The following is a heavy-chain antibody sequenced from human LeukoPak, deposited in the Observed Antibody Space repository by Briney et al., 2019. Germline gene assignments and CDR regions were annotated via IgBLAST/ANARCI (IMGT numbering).Heavy chain of an antibody. Sequence: SETLSLTCTVSGYSISSCYYWGWLRPPPEKGLEWFGSSYHSGSTYYNPSLKSRVTISVDTSKNQFSLKLSPLTAADTGLYYCASQLKEYYYGSGSYYNPEDASSKNFDYWGQGTMVTVSS. CDR1: GYSISSCYY. CDR3: ASQLKEYYYGSGSYYNPEDASSKNFDY. J-gene: IGHJ4*02. D-gene: IGHD3-10*01. V-gene: IGHV4-38-2*02. CDR2: SYHSGST.